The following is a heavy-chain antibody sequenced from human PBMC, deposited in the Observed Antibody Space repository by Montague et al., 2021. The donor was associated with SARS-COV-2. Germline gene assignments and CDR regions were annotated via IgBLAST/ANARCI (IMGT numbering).Heavy chain of an antibody. J-gene: IGHJ4*02. CDR3: AEEAIFNLNYVLDH. CDR2: ISGDGDSS. V-gene: IGHV3-43*02. Sequence: SLRLSCAASGFRFEDHVMHWVRQAPGKGLEWVSLISGDGDSSSLADSVQGRFTISRDNRRNSLYLQMNSLRPEDTALYYCAEEAIFNLNYVLDHWGQGILVTVSS. CDR1: GFRFEDHV. D-gene: IGHD1-7*01.